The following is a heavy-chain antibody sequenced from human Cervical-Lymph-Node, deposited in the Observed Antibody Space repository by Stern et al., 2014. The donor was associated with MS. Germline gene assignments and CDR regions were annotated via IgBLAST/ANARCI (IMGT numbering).Heavy chain of an antibody. CDR2: VDTRGTTI. CDR1: GFSFSDYY. D-gene: IGHD2-2*01. Sequence: MQLVESGGGLVKPGGSLRLSCAASGFSFSDYYMSWIRQAPGKGLEWISYVDTRGTTIDYTDSVEGRFTISRDNAKNSLYLQMNSLRAEDTAVYYCARGGKSTFSYWGQGTLVTVSS. J-gene: IGHJ4*02. CDR3: ARGGKSTFSY. V-gene: IGHV3-11*01.